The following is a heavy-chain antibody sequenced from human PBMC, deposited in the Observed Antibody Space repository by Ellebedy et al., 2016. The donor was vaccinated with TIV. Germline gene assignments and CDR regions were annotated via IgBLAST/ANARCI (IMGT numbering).Heavy chain of an antibody. Sequence: GGSLRLXCAASGFTFSDYYMTWIRQAPGKGLEYISYITSSGSYMNYADSVKGRFSISRDNAKNSLYLQMNSLSAEDTAVYYCARTCLDTYCSWGQGTLVTVSS. CDR2: ITSSGSYM. V-gene: IGHV3-11*01. CDR1: GFTFSDYY. D-gene: IGHD5/OR15-5a*01. J-gene: IGHJ5*02. CDR3: ARTCLDTYCS.